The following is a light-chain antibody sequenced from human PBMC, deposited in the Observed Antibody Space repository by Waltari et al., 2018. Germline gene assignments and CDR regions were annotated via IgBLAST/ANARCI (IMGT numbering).Light chain of an antibody. Sequence: QPTLTQPPSASASPGQSVTISCTGTSSYVGAHNSVSWYQCHPGKAPKFIIYEVTKRPSGVPDRFSGSKSGNTASLTVSGLQAEDEADYYCCSYAGGHVVFGGGTRVTVL. CDR1: SSYVGAHNS. CDR3: CSYAGGHVV. CDR2: EVT. J-gene: IGLJ2*01. V-gene: IGLV2-8*01.